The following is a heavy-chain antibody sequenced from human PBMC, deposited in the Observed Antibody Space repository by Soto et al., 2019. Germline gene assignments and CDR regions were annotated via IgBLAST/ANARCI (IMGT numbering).Heavy chain of an antibody. Sequence: QVQLQESGPGLVKPSETLSLTCTVSGGSGSSDTYYWGWIRQPPGKGLEWIGYIYYSGSTNYNPSLESRATISADTSKNQFSLKLTSVTAAATAVYYCARVNYCSSSSCYWLDYWGQGSLVTVSS. CDR1: GGSGSSDTYY. CDR3: ARVNYCSSSSCYWLDY. CDR2: IYYSGST. D-gene: IGHD2-2*01. V-gene: IGHV4-61*01. J-gene: IGHJ4*02.